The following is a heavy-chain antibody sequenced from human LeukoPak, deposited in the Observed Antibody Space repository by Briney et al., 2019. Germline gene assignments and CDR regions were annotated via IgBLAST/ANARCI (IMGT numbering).Heavy chain of an antibody. CDR3: ARDQGRYGSGYYYGSFDY. CDR2: IYYSGST. D-gene: IGHD3-22*01. Sequence: SETLSLTCTVSGGSISSYYWSWIRQPPGKGLEWIGYIYYSGSTNYNPSLKCRVTISVDTSKNQFSLKLSSVTAADTAVYYCARDQGRYGSGYYYGSFDYWGQGTLVTVSS. V-gene: IGHV4-59*01. J-gene: IGHJ4*02. CDR1: GGSISSYY.